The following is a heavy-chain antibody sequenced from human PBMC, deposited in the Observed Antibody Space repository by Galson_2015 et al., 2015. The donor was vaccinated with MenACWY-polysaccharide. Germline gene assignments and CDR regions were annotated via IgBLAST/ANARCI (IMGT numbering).Heavy chain of an antibody. V-gene: IGHV4-38-2*01. Sequence: LSLTCAVSDYSIRSGYFWGWIRQPPGKGLEWIASIFHSGTTYYNPSLKSRVTISVDTSKNQFSLKLSSVTAADTAVYYCARVEKYSGSFYVLYWGQGTLVTVSS. CDR3: ARVEKYSGSFYVLY. CDR2: IFHSGTT. J-gene: IGHJ4*02. D-gene: IGHD1-26*01. CDR1: DYSIRSGYF.